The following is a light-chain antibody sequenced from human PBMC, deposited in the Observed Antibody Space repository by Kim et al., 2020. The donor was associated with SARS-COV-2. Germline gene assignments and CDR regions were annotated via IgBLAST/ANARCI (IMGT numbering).Light chain of an antibody. Sequence: QSLTISCTGTSTAVGGYSFVSWYQQHPGKAPKLMIFDVSKRPSGVSVRFSGSKSDNTASLTISGLQAEDEAEYFCSSYASSRTFWVFGGGTQLTVL. V-gene: IGLV2-14*03. CDR3: SSYASSRTFWV. CDR1: STAVGGYSF. J-gene: IGLJ3*02. CDR2: DVS.